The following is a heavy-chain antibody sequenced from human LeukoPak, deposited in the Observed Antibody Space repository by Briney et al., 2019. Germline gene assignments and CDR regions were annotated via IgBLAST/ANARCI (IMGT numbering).Heavy chain of an antibody. CDR3: AKPADTAMGFDY. CDR2: INHSGST. D-gene: IGHD5-18*01. J-gene: IGHJ4*02. Sequence: SETLSLTCAVYGGSFSGYYWSWIRQPPVKGLKWIGEINHSGSTNYNPSLKSRVTISVDTSKNQFSLKLSSVTAADTAVYYCAKPADTAMGFDYWGQGTLVTVSS. V-gene: IGHV4-34*01. CDR1: GGSFSGYY.